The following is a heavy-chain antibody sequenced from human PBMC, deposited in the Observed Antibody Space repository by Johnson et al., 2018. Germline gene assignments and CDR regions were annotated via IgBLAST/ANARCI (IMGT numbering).Heavy chain of an antibody. J-gene: IGHJ1*01. CDR1: GFTFSSYG. V-gene: IGHV3-30*18. D-gene: IGHD4-23*01. CDR3: AKDSGTTVVTLAEYFQH. CDR2: ISYDGSNK. Sequence: QVQLVESGGGVVQPGRSLRLSCAASGFTFSSYGMHWVRQAPGKGLEGVAVISYDGSNKYYADSVKGRFTISRDNSKNRLYLQMNSLRAEDTAVYYCAKDSGTTVVTLAEYFQHWGQGTLVTVSS.